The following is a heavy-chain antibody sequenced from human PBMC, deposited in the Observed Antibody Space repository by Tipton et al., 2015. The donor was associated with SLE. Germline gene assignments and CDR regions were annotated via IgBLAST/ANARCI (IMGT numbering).Heavy chain of an antibody. CDR1: GFTFSSYA. V-gene: IGHV3-30*14. J-gene: IGHJ6*02. CDR2: ISYDGSNK. D-gene: IGHD2-15*01. Sequence: SLRLSCAASGFTFSSYAMHWVRQAPGKGLEWVAVISYDGSNKYYADSVKGRFTISRDNSKNTLYLQMNSLRAEDTAVYYCARLSGGSSYGMDVWGQGTTVTVSS. CDR3: ARLSGGSSYGMDV.